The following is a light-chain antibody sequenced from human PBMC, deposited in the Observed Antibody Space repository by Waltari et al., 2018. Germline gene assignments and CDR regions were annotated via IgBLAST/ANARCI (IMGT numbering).Light chain of an antibody. J-gene: IGLJ1*01. Sequence: QSALTQPASVSGSPGQSLSISCLGTSNDVGGYDFVSWYEQHPGEAPKFIIYDVNKRPSGVSNRFSGSKSGNTASLTISGLQAEDEADYYCSSFTGSNTYVFGTGTEVTVL. CDR2: DVN. CDR3: SSFTGSNTYV. CDR1: SNDVGGYDF. V-gene: IGLV2-14*01.